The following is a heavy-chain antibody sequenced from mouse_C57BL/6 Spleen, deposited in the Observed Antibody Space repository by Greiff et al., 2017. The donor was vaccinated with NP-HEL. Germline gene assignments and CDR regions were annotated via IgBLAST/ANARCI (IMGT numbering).Heavy chain of an antibody. Sequence: QVQLQQSGAELARPGASVKMSCKASGYTFTSYTMHWVKQRPGQGLEWIGYINPSSGYTKYNQKFKDKATLTADKSSSTAYMQLSSLTSEDSAVYYCAKGYYYGSSLYAIDYWGQGTSVTVSS. CDR3: AKGYYYGSSLYAIDY. CDR2: INPSSGYT. V-gene: IGHV1-4*01. D-gene: IGHD1-1*01. J-gene: IGHJ4*01. CDR1: GYTFTSYT.